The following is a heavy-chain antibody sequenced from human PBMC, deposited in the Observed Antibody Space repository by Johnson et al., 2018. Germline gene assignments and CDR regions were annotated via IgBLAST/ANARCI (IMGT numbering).Heavy chain of an antibody. CDR3: AKFRRGSYSCAFDV. J-gene: IGHJ3*01. D-gene: IGHD3-22*01. CDR2: ISNDAART. CDR1: GGSISSSSYY. V-gene: IGHV4-39*07. Sequence: QVQLQESGPGLVKPSETLSLTGTVSGGSISSSSYYCGWIRQPPGKGLEWVSTISNDAARTFSAASVKGRSTMSRDTSKSTLSLQMNSLRVEDTALDYCAKFRRGSYSCAFDVWGQGTMVTVSS.